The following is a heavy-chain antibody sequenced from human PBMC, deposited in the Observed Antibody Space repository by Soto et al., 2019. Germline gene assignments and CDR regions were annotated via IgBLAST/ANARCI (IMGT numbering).Heavy chain of an antibody. V-gene: IGHV1-46*01. CDR2: INPSGGST. CDR1: GYTFTSYY. D-gene: IGHD2-2*01. J-gene: IGHJ4*02. Sequence: GASVKVSCKASGYTFTSYYMHWVRQAPGQGLEWMGIINPSGGSTSYAQKFQGRVTMTRDTSTSTVYMELSSLRSEDTAVYYCARDEVGGIVVVSAGVYDYWGQGTLVTVSS. CDR3: ARDEVGGIVVVSAGVYDY.